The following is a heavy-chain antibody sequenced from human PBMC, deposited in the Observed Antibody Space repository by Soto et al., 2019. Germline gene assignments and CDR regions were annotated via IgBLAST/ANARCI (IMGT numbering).Heavy chain of an antibody. V-gene: IGHV5-51*01. CDR2: IYPYDSET. D-gene: IGHD1-26*01. Sequence: GESLKISCKGSGYSFTTYWIGWVRQMPGKGLEWMGIIYPYDSETRYSPSFQGQVTISADKSISAAYLQWSSLKASDTAMYYCARHLVGATRGNFDYWGQGTLGTVS. CDR1: GYSFTTYW. J-gene: IGHJ4*02. CDR3: ARHLVGATRGNFDY.